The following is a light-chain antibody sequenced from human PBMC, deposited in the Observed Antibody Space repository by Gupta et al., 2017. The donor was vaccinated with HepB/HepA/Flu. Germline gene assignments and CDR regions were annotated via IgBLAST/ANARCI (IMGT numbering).Light chain of an antibody. J-gene: IGKJ1*01. Sequence: ETPKEKVTIAWRASQKIGSNLPWYQQKPDQSPKLLIKYASSTCVGVHPRFSGSGYGTYFTLTIKSLEAEDHAMYYCQQSSSSPWTFGQGTKVVIK. CDR3: QQSSSSPWT. CDR2: YAS. V-gene: IGKV6-21*01. CDR1: QKIGSN.